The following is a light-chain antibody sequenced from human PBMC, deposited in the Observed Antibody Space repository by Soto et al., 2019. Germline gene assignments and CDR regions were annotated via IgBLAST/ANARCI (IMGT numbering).Light chain of an antibody. Sequence: QSALTQPRSVSGSPGQSVTISCTGTSSDVGGYNYVSWYQQHPGKAPKLMIYDVSKRPSGVHDRFSGSKSGNTASLTISGLQAEDEADYYCCSYARSYTWVFGGGTKVTVL. CDR3: CSYARSYTWV. CDR2: DVS. J-gene: IGLJ3*02. CDR1: SSDVGGYNY. V-gene: IGLV2-11*01.